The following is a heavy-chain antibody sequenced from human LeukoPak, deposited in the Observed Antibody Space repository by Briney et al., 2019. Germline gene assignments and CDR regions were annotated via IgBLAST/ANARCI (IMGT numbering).Heavy chain of an antibody. CDR1: GFTVSTNY. CDR2: IYSGGTT. J-gene: IGHJ5*02. Sequence: PGGSLRLSCAASGFTVSTNYMSWVRQAPGKGLEWVSVIYSGGTTYYADSVKGRFTISRGNSKNTLYLQMNSLRAEDTAVYYCARDFYDSSGYEINWFDPWGQGTLVTVSS. CDR3: ARDFYDSSGYEINWFDP. D-gene: IGHD3-22*01. V-gene: IGHV3-66*01.